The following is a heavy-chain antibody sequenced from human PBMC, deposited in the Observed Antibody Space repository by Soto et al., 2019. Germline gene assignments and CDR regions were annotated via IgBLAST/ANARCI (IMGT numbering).Heavy chain of an antibody. D-gene: IGHD3-9*01. J-gene: IGHJ4*02. CDR2: IYYSGST. V-gene: IGHV4-39*01. CDR3: ARLEGLATISYYVDF. CDR1: GGSISSSSYY. Sequence: QLQLQESGPGLVKPSEALSLTCSVSGGSISSSSYYWGWIRQRPGKGLEWIGSIYYSGSTYYNLSLISRVTISIHKSKYQFSLNMSALTAAETAVYYCARLEGLATISYYVDFWGQGTLVTVSS.